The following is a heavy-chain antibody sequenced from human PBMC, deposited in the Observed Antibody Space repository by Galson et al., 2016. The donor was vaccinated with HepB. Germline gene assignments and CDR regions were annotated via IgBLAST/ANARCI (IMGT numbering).Heavy chain of an antibody. Sequence: SLRLSCAASGFTFSTYSMTWVRQAPGKGLEWISYISSSSDSFYADSVKGRFTISRDNAKNSLYLKMSSLTDDETAVYYCARGEIGTLPYYYFGMDVWGQGTTVTVSS. CDR2: ISSSSDS. CDR3: ARGEIGTLPYYYFGMDV. CDR1: GFTFSTYS. D-gene: IGHD1-1*01. V-gene: IGHV3-48*02. J-gene: IGHJ6*02.